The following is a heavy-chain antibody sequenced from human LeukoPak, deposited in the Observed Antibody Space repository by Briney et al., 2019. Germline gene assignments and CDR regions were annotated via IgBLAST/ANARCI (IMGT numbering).Heavy chain of an antibody. CDR1: RFTFSSYW. Sequence: GGSLRLSCAASRFTFSSYWMNWARQAPGKGLEWVASINHNGNVNYYVDSVKGRFTISRDNAKNSLYLQMSNLRAEDTAVYFCARGGGLDVWGQGATVTVSS. J-gene: IGHJ6*02. CDR3: ARGGGLDV. V-gene: IGHV3-7*03. CDR2: INHNGNVN. D-gene: IGHD3-16*01.